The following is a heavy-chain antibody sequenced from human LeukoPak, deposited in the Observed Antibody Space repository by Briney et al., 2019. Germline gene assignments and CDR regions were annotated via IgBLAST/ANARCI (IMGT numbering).Heavy chain of an antibody. V-gene: IGHV1-2*02. D-gene: IGHD6-13*01. Sequence: ASVKVSCKASGYTFTGYYMHWVRQAPGQGLEWMGWINPNSGGTNYAQKFQGRVTMTRDTSISTAYMELSRLRSDDTAVYYCARLRRGASGTGWFDPWGQGTLVTVST. J-gene: IGHJ5*02. CDR3: ARLRRGASGTGWFDP. CDR1: GYTFTGYY. CDR2: INPNSGGT.